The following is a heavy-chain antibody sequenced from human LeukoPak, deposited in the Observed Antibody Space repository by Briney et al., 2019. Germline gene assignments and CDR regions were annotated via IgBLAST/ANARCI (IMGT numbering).Heavy chain of an antibody. CDR1: GFIFSTYG. CDR3: ARGRPHGNDY. CDR2: ISNDGSNK. J-gene: IGHJ4*02. Sequence: GRSLRLSCAASGFIFSTYGIHWVRQAPGKGLEWVAVISNDGSNKYYADSVKGRFTISRDNAKNTLYLQMNSLRVEDTAVYYCARGRPHGNDYWGQGTLVTVSS. D-gene: IGHD4-23*01. V-gene: IGHV3-30*03.